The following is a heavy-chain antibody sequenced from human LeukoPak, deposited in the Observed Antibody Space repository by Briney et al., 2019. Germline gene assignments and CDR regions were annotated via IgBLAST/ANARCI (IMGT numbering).Heavy chain of an antibody. D-gene: IGHD3-10*01. J-gene: IGHJ4*02. Sequence: GASVKVSCKASGGTFTSYYMHWVRQAPGQGLEWMGIINPSGGSTSYAQKFQGRVTMTRDTSTSTVYMELSSLRSEDTAVYYCARLFYYGSGRPYYFDYWGQGTLVTVSS. CDR1: GGTFTSYY. CDR3: ARLFYYGSGRPYYFDY. CDR2: INPSGGST. V-gene: IGHV1-46*01.